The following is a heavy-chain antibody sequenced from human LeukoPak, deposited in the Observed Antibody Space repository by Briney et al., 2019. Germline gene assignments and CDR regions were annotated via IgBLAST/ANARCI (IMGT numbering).Heavy chain of an antibody. CDR1: GGSFSGSN. CDR2: IYNSGST. Sequence: SETLSLTCAVYGGSFSGSNWSWIRQPPGKGLEWIGEIYNSGSTIYNPSLKSRVTISVDTSKNQFSLNLISVTAADTAVYYCGRAYDYWGQGTLVTVSS. J-gene: IGHJ4*02. V-gene: IGHV4-34*01. CDR3: GRAYDY.